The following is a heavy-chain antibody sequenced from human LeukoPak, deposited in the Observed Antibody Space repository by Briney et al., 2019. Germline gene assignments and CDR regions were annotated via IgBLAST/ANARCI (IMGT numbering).Heavy chain of an antibody. CDR1: GFTFSSYS. D-gene: IGHD4-17*01. Sequence: PGGSLRLSCAASGFTFSSYSMNWVRQAPGKGLEWVSSISSSSSYIYYADSVKGRFTISRDNAKNSLYLQMNSLRAEDTAVYYCARDWEATVSFLDYWGQGTLVPVSS. V-gene: IGHV3-21*01. CDR2: ISSSSSYI. J-gene: IGHJ4*02. CDR3: ARDWEATVSFLDY.